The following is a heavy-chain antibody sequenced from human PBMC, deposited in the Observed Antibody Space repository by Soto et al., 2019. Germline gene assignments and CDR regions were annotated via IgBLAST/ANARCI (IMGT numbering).Heavy chain of an antibody. D-gene: IGHD3-16*01. V-gene: IGHV1-8*01. J-gene: IGHJ5*02. CDR1: GDSFTNND. CDR2: MNPGSGDT. Sequence: ASVKVSCKACGDSFTNNDVSWVLQATGQGLEWMGWMNPGSGDTGYAQKLQGRVTMTRDISIATAYMELSSLRSDDTAIYYCARMETFGSLNWFDPWGQGTLVTVSS. CDR3: ARMETFGSLNWFDP.